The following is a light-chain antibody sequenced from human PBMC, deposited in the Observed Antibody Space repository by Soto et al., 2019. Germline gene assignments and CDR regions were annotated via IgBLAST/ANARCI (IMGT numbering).Light chain of an antibody. CDR3: QQRSKWLT. Sequence: EIVLTQSPATLSLSPGERATLSCRASQRVSSYLAWYQQKPGQAPRLLIYDASNRATGIPARFSGSGSGTDFPLTISSLAPEDFAVYYCQQRSKWLTFGGGTKVEIK. V-gene: IGKV3-11*01. J-gene: IGKJ4*01. CDR2: DAS. CDR1: QRVSSY.